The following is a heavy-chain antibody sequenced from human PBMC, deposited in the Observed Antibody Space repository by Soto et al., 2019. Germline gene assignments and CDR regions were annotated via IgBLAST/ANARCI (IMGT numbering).Heavy chain of an antibody. V-gene: IGHV3-23*01. CDR3: AKDSSGCYGRRYYFDY. Sequence: EVQLLESGGGLVQPGGSLRLSCAASGFTFSSYAMSWVRQAPGKGLGWVSAISGSGGSTYYADSVKGRFTISRENSKNTLYLQMNSLRAEDTAVYYCAKDSSGCYGRRYYFDYWGQGTLVTVSS. CDR1: GFTFSSYA. CDR2: ISGSGGST. J-gene: IGHJ4*02. D-gene: IGHD6-19*01.